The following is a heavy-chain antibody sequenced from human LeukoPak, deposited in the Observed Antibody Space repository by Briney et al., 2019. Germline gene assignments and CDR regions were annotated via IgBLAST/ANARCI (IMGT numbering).Heavy chain of an antibody. CDR1: GGSISRSSSY. V-gene: IGHV4-39*02. Sequence: PSETLSLTCTVSGGSISRSSSYWGWIRQPPGKGLEWIGRMYYSGSTYNNPSLKSRVTISVDTSKNHFSLKLSSVTAADTAVYCCARWVVSGKKYFDYWGQGTLVTVSS. CDR3: ARWVVSGKKYFDY. D-gene: IGHD1-26*01. J-gene: IGHJ4*02. CDR2: MYYSGST.